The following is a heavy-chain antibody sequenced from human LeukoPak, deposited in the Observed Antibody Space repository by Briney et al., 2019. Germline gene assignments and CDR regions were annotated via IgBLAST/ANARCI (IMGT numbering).Heavy chain of an antibody. CDR2: INPNSGGT. D-gene: IGHD2-15*01. J-gene: IGHJ3*02. V-gene: IGHV1-2*02. Sequence: GASVKVSCKASGYTFTGYYMHWVRQAPGQGLEWMGWINPNSGGTNYAQKFQGRVTMTRDMSISTVYMELSRLRSDDTAVYYCAREGYCSGGSCSDAFDIWGQGTMVTVSS. CDR3: AREGYCSGGSCSDAFDI. CDR1: GYTFTGYY.